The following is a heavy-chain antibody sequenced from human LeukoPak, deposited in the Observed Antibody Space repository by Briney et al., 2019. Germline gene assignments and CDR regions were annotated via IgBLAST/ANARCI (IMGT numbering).Heavy chain of an antibody. D-gene: IGHD6-19*01. CDR2: IYRSGST. J-gene: IGHJ5*01. CDR3: ARRHSSCWFHF. Sequence: PSETLSLTCTVSGYSISNGYYWDWIQQPPGRGLEWIGNIYRSGSTSYNPSLKSRVTISVDTSKNQFSLKVNSVTASDTSVYYCARRHSSCWFHFWGQGTLVTVSS. V-gene: IGHV4-38-2*02. CDR1: GYSISNGYY.